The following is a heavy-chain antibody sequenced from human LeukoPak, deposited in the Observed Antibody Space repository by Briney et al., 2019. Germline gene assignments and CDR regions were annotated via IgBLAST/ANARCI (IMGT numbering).Heavy chain of an antibody. CDR2: IYYSGST. CDR1: GGSFSNYY. Sequence: SETLSLTWAVYGGSFSNYYWSWIRQPPGKGLEWIGYIYYSGSTNYNPSLKSRVTISVDTSKNQFSLKLSSVTAADTAVYYCARGYDSSGYYQLFDYWGQGTLVTVSS. V-gene: IGHV4-59*01. CDR3: ARGYDSSGYYQLFDY. D-gene: IGHD3-22*01. J-gene: IGHJ4*02.